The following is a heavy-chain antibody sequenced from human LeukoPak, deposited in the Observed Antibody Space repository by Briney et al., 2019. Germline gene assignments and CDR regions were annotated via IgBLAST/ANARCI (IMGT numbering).Heavy chain of an antibody. J-gene: IGHJ4*02. CDR3: ARGSSSWSFDY. V-gene: IGHV4-59*01. CDR2: IYYSGST. CDR1: GGSLSTYY. D-gene: IGHD6-13*01. Sequence: SETLSLTCIVSGGSLSTYYWSWIRQPPGKGLEWIGYIYYSGSTNYNPSLKSRVPISVDTSKNQFSLKLSSVTAADTAVYYWARGSSSWSFDYWGQGTLVTVSS.